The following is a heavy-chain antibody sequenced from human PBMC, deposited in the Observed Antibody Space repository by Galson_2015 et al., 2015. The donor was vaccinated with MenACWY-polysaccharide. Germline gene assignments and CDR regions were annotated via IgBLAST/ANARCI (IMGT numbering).Heavy chain of an antibody. CDR1: GGSFSSFG. CDR3: ARVPFRELTMVRGPLDY. V-gene: IGHV1-69*06. Sequence: SVKVSCKASGGSFSSFGVRWVRQAPGQGLEWMGGIIPVFETSTYAQKFQGRVTISADKSTTTTFMEVTSLTSEDTAVYYCARVPFRELTMVRGPLDYWGQGTPVTVSS. J-gene: IGHJ4*02. CDR2: IIPVFETS. D-gene: IGHD3-10*01.